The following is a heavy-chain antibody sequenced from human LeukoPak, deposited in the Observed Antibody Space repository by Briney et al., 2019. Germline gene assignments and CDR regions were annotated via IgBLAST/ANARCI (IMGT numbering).Heavy chain of an antibody. V-gene: IGHV4-4*07. CDR1: GGSISSYY. CDR3: ARGPNPGGYFNWFDP. Sequence: PSETLSLTCTVSGGSISSYYWSWIRQPAGKGLEWIGRIYTSGSTNYNPSLKSRVTISVDTSKNQFSLKLSSVTAADTAVYYCARGPNPGGYFNWFDPWGQGTLVTVSS. CDR2: IYTSGST. D-gene: IGHD6-13*01. J-gene: IGHJ5*02.